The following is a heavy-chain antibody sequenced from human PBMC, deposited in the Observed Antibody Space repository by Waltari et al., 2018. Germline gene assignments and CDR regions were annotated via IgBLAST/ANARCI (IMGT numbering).Heavy chain of an antibody. CDR2: IRYDGSNK. V-gene: IGHV3-30*02. CDR1: GFTFSSYG. D-gene: IGHD3-3*01. J-gene: IGHJ6*02. Sequence: QVQLVESGGGVVQPGGSLRLSCAASGFTFSSYGMHWVRQAPGKGLEWVAFIRYDGSNKYYADSVKGRFTISRDNSKNTLYLQMNSLRAEDTAVYYCAKDAIFGVVITYYYYYGMDVWGQGTTVTVSS. CDR3: AKDAIFGVVITYYYYYGMDV.